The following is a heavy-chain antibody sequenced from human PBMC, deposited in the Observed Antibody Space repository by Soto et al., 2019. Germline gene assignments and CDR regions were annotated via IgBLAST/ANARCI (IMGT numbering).Heavy chain of an antibody. CDR2: ISGSGGST. V-gene: IGHV3-23*01. Sequence: GGSMRLSCAASGFTFSSYAMSWVRQAPGKGLEWVSAISGSGGSTYYADSVKGRFTISRDNSKNTLYLQMNGLRAEDTAVYYCAKDPKKGYIVLMVYAPNWFDPWGQGTLVTVSS. CDR1: GFTFSSYA. J-gene: IGHJ5*02. CDR3: AKDPKKGYIVLMVYAPNWFDP. D-gene: IGHD2-8*01.